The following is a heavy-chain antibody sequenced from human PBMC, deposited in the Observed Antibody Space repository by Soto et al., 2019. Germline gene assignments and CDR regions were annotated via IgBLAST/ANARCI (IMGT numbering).Heavy chain of an antibody. CDR2: IYYSGST. J-gene: IGHJ5*02. V-gene: IGHV4-59*08. CDR1: GGSISSYY. D-gene: IGHD4-17*01. CDR3: ARGTGSPFVDYAWFAP. Sequence: SETLSLTCTVSGGSISSYYWSWIRQPPGKGLEWIGYIYYSGSTNYNPSLKSRVTISVDTSKNQFSLKLSSVTAADTAVYYCARGTGSPFVDYAWFAPWGQGTLVTVSS.